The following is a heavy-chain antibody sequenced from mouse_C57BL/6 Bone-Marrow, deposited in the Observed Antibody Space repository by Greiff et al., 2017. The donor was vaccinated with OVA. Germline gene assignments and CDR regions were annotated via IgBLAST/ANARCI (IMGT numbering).Heavy chain of an antibody. D-gene: IGHD1-1*01. CDR1: GYTFTDYY. J-gene: IGHJ1*03. Sequence: EVQLQQSGPVLVKPGASVKMSCKASGYTFTDYYMNWVKQSPGKSLEWIGVINPYNGGTSYNQKFKGKATLTVDKSSSTAYMELNSLTSEDSAGYYCARKERLEYYGRRYFDVWGTGTTVTVSS. V-gene: IGHV1-19*01. CDR2: INPYNGGT. CDR3: ARKERLEYYGRRYFDV.